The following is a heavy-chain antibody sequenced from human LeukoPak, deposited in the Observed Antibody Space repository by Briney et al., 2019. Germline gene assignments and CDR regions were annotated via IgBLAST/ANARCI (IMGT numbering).Heavy chain of an antibody. V-gene: IGHV4-39*01. CDR3: ASAYSSSSVDY. D-gene: IGHD6-6*01. J-gene: IGHJ4*02. CDR1: GASISSSSYY. Sequence: SETLSLTCTVSGASISSSSYYWGWIRQPPGKGLEWIGSIYYSGSTYYNPSLKSRVTISVDTSKNQFSLKLSSVTAADTAVYYCASAYSSSSVDYWGQGTLVTVSS. CDR2: IYYSGST.